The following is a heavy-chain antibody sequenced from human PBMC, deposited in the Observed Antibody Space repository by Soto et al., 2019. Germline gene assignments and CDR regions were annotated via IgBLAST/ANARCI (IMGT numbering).Heavy chain of an antibody. D-gene: IGHD6-6*01. V-gene: IGHV6-1*01. CDR2: TYYRSKWYN. CDR1: GHSVSSNSAA. J-gene: IGHJ5*02. CDR3: ATEYSNSSGEYWFDP. Sequence: PPSLSVTRSLSGHSVSSNSAAWNWIRPPPSRGLQWRGRTYYRSKWYNGYAVSVKSRITVNPDTSKNQFSLQLNSVTPEDTAVYYCATEYSNSSGEYWFDPWRQGALVSVSA.